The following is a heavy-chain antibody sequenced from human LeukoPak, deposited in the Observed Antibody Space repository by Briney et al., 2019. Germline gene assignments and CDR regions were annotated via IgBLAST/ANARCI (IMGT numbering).Heavy chain of an antibody. Sequence: GGSLRLSCAASGFTFSSYGMHWVRQAPGKGLEWVAFIRYDGSNKYYADSVKGRFTISRDNSKNTLYLQMNSLRAEDTAVYYCARDGYYDFWSGYYSDAFDIWGQGTMVTVSS. V-gene: IGHV3-30*02. CDR3: ARDGYYDFWSGYYSDAFDI. J-gene: IGHJ3*02. D-gene: IGHD3-3*01. CDR1: GFTFSSYG. CDR2: IRYDGSNK.